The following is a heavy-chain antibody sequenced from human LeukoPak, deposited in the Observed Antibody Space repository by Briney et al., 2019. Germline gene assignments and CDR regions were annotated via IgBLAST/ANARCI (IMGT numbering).Heavy chain of an antibody. CDR3: ARGGGYGSTSFNWFDP. Sequence: SVKVSCKASGGTFSSNAISWVRQAPGQGLEWMGGIIPIFGTANYAQKFQGRVTITADESTSTAYMELSSLRSEDTAVYYCARGGGYGSTSFNWFDPWGQGTLVTVSS. V-gene: IGHV1-69*13. J-gene: IGHJ5*02. D-gene: IGHD2-2*01. CDR2: IIPIFGTA. CDR1: GGTFSSNA.